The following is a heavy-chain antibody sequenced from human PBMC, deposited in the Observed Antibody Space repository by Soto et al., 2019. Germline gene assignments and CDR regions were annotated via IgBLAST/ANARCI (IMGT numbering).Heavy chain of an antibody. CDR3: AKDSDASGSYYNNPDY. V-gene: IGHV3-30*18. J-gene: IGHJ4*02. D-gene: IGHD3-10*01. CDR2: TSYDGSNK. CDR1: GFTFSTYG. Sequence: GGSLRLSCAASGFTFSTYGMHWVRQAPGKGLEWVAVTSYDGSNKYYADSVKGRFTISRDNSKNTLYLQMNSLRAEDTAVYYCAKDSDASGSYYNNPDYWGQGTLVTVSS.